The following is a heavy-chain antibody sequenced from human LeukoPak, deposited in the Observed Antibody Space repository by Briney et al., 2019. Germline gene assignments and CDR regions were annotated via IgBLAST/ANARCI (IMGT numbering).Heavy chain of an antibody. CDR2: IIPIFGTA. CDR3: ARNPGYCSSTSCYSYYFDY. V-gene: IGHV1-69*13. Sequence: SVKVSCKASGGTFSSYAISWVRQAPGQGLEWMGGIIPIFGTANYAQKFQGRVTITADESTSTAYMELSSLRSEDTAVYYCARNPGYCSSTSCYSYYFDYWGQGTLVTVSS. J-gene: IGHJ4*02. CDR1: GGTFSSYA. D-gene: IGHD2-2*01.